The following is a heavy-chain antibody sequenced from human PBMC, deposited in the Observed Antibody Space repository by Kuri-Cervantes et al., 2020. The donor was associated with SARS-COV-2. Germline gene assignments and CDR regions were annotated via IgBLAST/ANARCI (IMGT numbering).Heavy chain of an antibody. J-gene: IGHJ4*02. CDR3: ARDWNDYGYY. CDR1: GGSISSYY. D-gene: IGHD4-17*01. V-gene: IGHV4-4*07. CDR2: IFTIGST. Sequence: SETLSLTCTVSGGSISSYYWSWIRQPAGKGLEWIGRIFTIGSTNYNPSLESRVTMSVDTSKNQVSLRLTSVTAADTAIYYCARDWNDYGYYWGQGILVTVSS.